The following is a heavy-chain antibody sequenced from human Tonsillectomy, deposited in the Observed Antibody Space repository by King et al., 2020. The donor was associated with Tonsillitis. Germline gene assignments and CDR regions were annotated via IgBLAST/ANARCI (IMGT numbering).Heavy chain of an antibody. V-gene: IGHV4-39*01. J-gene: IGHJ4*02. CDR3: ARLNSPSCGNSMCLFFDY. D-gene: IGHD2-21*01. CDR1: GGFITSSNYY. Sequence: LQLQESGPGLVKPSETLFLTCTVSGGFITSSNYYWGWIRQPPGKGLEWIGNIYYNGNTFYNPSLKRRVSISVDTSKNQFSLKMSSVTAADTALYYCARLNSPSCGNSMCLFFDYWGQGTLVTVSS. CDR2: IYYNGNT.